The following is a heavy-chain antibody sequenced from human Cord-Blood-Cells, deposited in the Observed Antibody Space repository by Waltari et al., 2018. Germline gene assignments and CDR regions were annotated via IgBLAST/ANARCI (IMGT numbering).Heavy chain of an antibody. V-gene: IGHV3-33*01. Sequence: QVQLVESGGGVVQPGRSLRLSCAASGFTFSSYGMPWVRQAPGKGLGWVTVIWYDGSNKYYADPVKGRFTISRDNSKNTLYLQMNSLRAEDTAVYYCARDRAILTGYDAFDIWGQGTMVTVSS. CDR1: GFTFSSYG. J-gene: IGHJ3*02. CDR2: IWYDGSNK. CDR3: ARDRAILTGYDAFDI. D-gene: IGHD3-9*01.